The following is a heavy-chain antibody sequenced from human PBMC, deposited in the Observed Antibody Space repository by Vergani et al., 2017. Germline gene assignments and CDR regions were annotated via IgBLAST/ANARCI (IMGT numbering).Heavy chain of an antibody. J-gene: IGHJ5*02. CDR1: GGSISSGNYY. CDR2: IYYSGST. D-gene: IGHD2-2*01. CDR3: ARDERYCTSTSCYNWFDP. V-gene: IGHV4-31*03. Sequence: QVQLQESGPGLVEPSQTLSLTCTVSGGSISSGNYYWSWIRQHPGKGLEWIGYIYYSGSTNYNPSLKSRLTISVDTSRNKFSLQLSSVTAADTAVYYCARDERYCTSTSCYNWFDPWGQGTLVAVSS.